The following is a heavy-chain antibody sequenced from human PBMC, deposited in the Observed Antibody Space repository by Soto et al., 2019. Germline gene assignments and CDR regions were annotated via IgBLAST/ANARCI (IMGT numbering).Heavy chain of an antibody. CDR1: GDSITNNKW. CDR2: IYHSGST. V-gene: IGHV4-4*02. J-gene: IGHJ4*02. CDR3: ARAGDSSGYGDY. D-gene: IGHD3-22*01. Sequence: QVQLQESGPGLVKPSGTLSLTCAVSGDSITNNKWWSWVRQPPGEGLEWVGEIYHSGSTNYNPSLKSRVTISADKSKNQFSLKLSSVTAADTAVYYCARAGDSSGYGDYWGQGTLVTVSS.